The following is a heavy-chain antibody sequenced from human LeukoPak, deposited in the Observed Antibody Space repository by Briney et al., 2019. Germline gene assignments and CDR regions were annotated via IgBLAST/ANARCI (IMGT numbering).Heavy chain of an antibody. Sequence: LRLSCAASGFTFSSYGMHWVRQAPGKGLEWVAVIWYDGSNKYYADSVKGRFTISRDNSKNTLYLQMNSLRAEDTAVYYCARDGVVVAATSNYYYYGMDVWGQGTTVTVSS. D-gene: IGHD2-15*01. CDR2: IWYDGSNK. V-gene: IGHV3-33*01. J-gene: IGHJ6*02. CDR1: GFTFSSYG. CDR3: ARDGVVVAATSNYYYYGMDV.